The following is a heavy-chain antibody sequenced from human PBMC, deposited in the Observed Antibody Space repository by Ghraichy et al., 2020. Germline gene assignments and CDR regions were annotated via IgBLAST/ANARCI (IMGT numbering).Heavy chain of an antibody. V-gene: IGHV1-69*13. CDR3: ATTPGIAVAGNFDY. Sequence: SVKVSCKASGGTFSSYAISWVRQAPGQGLEWMGGIIPIFGTANYAQKFQGRVTITADESTSTAYMELSSLRSEDTAVYYCATTPGIAVAGNFDYWGQGTLVTVSS. CDR1: GGTFSSYA. D-gene: IGHD6-19*01. J-gene: IGHJ4*02. CDR2: IIPIFGTA.